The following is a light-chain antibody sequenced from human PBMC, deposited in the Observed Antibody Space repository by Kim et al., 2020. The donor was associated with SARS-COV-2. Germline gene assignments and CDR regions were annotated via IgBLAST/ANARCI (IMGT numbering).Light chain of an antibody. J-gene: IGLJ2*01. V-gene: IGLV3-1*01. Sequence: VPPGQTASITCSGDKLGDKYACWYQQKPGQSPVLVIYQDSKRPSGIPERFSGSNSGNTATLTISGTQAMDEADYYCQAWDSSTAVFGGGTQLTVL. CDR3: QAWDSSTAV. CDR1: KLGDKY. CDR2: QDS.